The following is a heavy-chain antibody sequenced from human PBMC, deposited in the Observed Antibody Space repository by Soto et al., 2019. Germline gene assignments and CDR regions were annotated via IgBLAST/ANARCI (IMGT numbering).Heavy chain of an antibody. D-gene: IGHD1-26*01. CDR2: ITPYNGNA. CDR1: GYTFSNFG. CDR3: ARARIYSGAPHDS. Sequence: QVQLVQSGAEVENPGASVKVSCKASGYTFSNFGINWVRQAPGQGLEWLGWITPYNGNANYAQKHQDRLTITTDTSTNTAFWKRRSLGSDDRAVYFGARARIYSGAPHDSGAQGPLATVSP. V-gene: IGHV1-18*04. J-gene: IGHJ4*02.